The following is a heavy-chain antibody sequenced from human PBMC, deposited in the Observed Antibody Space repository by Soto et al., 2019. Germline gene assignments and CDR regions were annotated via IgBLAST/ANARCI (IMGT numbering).Heavy chain of an antibody. Sequence: SVKVSCKASGGTFSSYTISWVRQAPGQGLEWMGRIIPNLGIANYAQKFQGRVTITADKSTGTAYMELSSLRSEDTAVYYCATDMSRWLQTGGLDYWGQGTLVTVSS. D-gene: IGHD5-12*01. V-gene: IGHV1-69*04. CDR2: IIPNLGIA. J-gene: IGHJ4*02. CDR1: GGTFSSYT. CDR3: ATDMSRWLQTGGLDY.